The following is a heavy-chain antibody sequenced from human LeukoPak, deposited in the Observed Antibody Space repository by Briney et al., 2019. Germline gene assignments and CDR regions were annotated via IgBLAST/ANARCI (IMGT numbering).Heavy chain of an antibody. Sequence: SVKVSCKASGGTFSSYAISWVRQAPGQGLEWMGGIIPIFGTANYAQKFQGRVTITADKSTSTAYMELSSLRSEDTAVYYCARDRNTDFWSGYYTNYFDHWGQGTLVTVSS. CDR3: ARDRNTDFWSGYYTNYFDH. CDR2: IIPIFGTA. J-gene: IGHJ4*02. V-gene: IGHV1-69*06. D-gene: IGHD3-3*01. CDR1: GGTFSSYA.